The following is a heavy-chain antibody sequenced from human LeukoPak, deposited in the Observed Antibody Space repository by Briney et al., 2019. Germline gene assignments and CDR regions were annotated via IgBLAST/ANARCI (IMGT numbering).Heavy chain of an antibody. D-gene: IGHD1-26*01. V-gene: IGHV4-34*01. J-gene: IGHJ4*02. Sequence: SETLSLTCAVYGGSFSGYYWSWIRQPPGKGLEWIGEINHSGSTNYNPSLKSRVTISVDTSKNQFSLKLSSVTAADTAVYYCARDIRGSIVGATTKLGYWGQGTLVTVSS. CDR1: GGSFSGYY. CDR3: ARDIRGSIVGATTKLGY. CDR2: INHSGST.